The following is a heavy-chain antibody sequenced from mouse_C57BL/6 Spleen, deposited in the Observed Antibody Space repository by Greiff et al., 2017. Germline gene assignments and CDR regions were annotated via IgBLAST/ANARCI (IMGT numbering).Heavy chain of an antibody. D-gene: IGHD2-4*01. Sequence: VQLQQSGPGLAKPSQTLSLTCSVTGYSITSAYWNWIRTFPGNKLEYMGYISYSGSTYYNPSLKSRISITRDTSKNQYYLQLNSVTTEDTATYYCARFDYDYDGYFDVWGTGTTVTVSS. J-gene: IGHJ1*03. CDR2: ISYSGST. CDR1: GYSITSAY. CDR3: ARFDYDYDGYFDV. V-gene: IGHV3-8*01.